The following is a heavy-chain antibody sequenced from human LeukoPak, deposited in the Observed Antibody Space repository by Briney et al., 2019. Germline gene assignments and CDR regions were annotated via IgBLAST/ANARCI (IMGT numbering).Heavy chain of an antibody. J-gene: IGHJ4*02. Sequence: GGSLRLSCRGSGFRLGGYALSWVRQAPGKGLEWVGFIRSKALYGTSEYAASVEGRFTISRGDSNSIAYLQMNSLKTEDTAVYFCVRESVRDYYFDYWGQGTLVTVFS. CDR3: VRESVRDYYFDY. CDR2: IRSKALYGTS. V-gene: IGHV3-49*04. D-gene: IGHD3-10*02. CDR1: GFRLGGYA.